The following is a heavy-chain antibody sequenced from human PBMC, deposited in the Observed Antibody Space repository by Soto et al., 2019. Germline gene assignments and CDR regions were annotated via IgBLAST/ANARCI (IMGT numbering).Heavy chain of an antibody. CDR3: TPVIVVVPAKVSWFDP. D-gene: IGHD2-2*01. CDR2: IKSKTDGGTT. CDR1: GFTFCNAW. Sequence: PGGSLRLSCAASGFTFCNAWMSWVRQAPGKGLEWVGRIKSKTDGGTTDYAAPVKGRFTISRDDSKNTLYLQMNSLKTEDTAVYYCTPVIVVVPAKVSWFDPWGQGTLVTVSS. J-gene: IGHJ5*02. V-gene: IGHV3-15*01.